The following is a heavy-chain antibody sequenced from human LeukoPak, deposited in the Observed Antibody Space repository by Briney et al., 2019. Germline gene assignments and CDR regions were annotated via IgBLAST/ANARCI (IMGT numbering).Heavy chain of an antibody. CDR1: GFTFSSYG. CDR2: ISYDGSNK. Sequence: GGSLRLSCAASGFTFSSYGMHWVRQAPGKGLEWVAVISYDGSNKYYADSVKGRFTISRDNSKNTLYLQMNSLRAEDTAVYYCAKDQDSYGSDYYYYYMDVWGKGTTVTVSS. J-gene: IGHJ6*03. CDR3: AKDQDSYGSDYYYYYMDV. D-gene: IGHD5-18*01. V-gene: IGHV3-30*18.